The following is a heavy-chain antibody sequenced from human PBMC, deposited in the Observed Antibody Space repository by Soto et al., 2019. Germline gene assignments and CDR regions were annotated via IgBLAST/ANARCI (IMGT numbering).Heavy chain of an antibody. V-gene: IGHV4-61*01. D-gene: IGHD3-3*01. Sequence: SVTLSLTCPCAGCSFNGGMYSLRWIRQPPGKGLEWIGYVYHTGRTSYNPSLKSRVSISMDTSKNQFSLNLDSVTAADTAVYFCARDFAYFDSWGQGTRVNVS. CDR1: GCSFNGGMYS. CDR3: ARDFAYFDS. J-gene: IGHJ4*02. CDR2: VYHTGRT.